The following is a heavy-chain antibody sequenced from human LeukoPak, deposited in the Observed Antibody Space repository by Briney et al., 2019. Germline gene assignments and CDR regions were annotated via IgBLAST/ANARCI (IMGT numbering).Heavy chain of an antibody. CDR1: GGSFSGYY. Sequence: SETLSLTCVIYGGSFSGYYWSWIRQPPGKGLEWIGEINHSGSTNYNPSLKSRVTISVDTSKNQFSLKLSSVTAADTAVYYCARGGYIAVAGVYYYYYYGMDVWGQGTTVTVSS. CDR2: INHSGST. J-gene: IGHJ6*02. D-gene: IGHD6-19*01. V-gene: IGHV4-34*01. CDR3: ARGGYIAVAGVYYYYYYGMDV.